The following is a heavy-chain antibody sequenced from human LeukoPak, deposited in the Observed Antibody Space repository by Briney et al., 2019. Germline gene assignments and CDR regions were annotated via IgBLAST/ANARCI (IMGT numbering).Heavy chain of an antibody. V-gene: IGHV3-66*01. CDR2: IYSGGST. J-gene: IGHJ4*02. Sequence: PGGSLRLSCVVSGFTVSSNYMSWVRQAPGKGLQWVSVIYSGGSTYYADSVKGRFTISRDNSKNTLSLQMNTLRAEDTAVYYCADCSSTSCFDYWGQGTLVTVSS. D-gene: IGHD2-2*01. CDR3: ADCSSTSCFDY. CDR1: GFTVSSNY.